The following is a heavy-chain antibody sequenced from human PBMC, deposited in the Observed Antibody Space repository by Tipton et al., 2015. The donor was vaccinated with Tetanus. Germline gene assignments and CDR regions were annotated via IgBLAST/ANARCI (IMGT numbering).Heavy chain of an antibody. CDR3: ARVWGRGQLVTKPNWYFDL. D-gene: IGHD6-6*01. Sequence: SLRLSCGVSGFTFSTTKMNWVRQAPGRGLEWVSSISSASRYINYAASLEGRFTISRDNAKNSLSLQMNSLRAEDTAVYYCARVWGRGQLVTKPNWYFDLWGRGTLVTVSS. J-gene: IGHJ2*01. CDR1: GFTFSTTK. V-gene: IGHV3-21*04. CDR2: ISSASRYI.